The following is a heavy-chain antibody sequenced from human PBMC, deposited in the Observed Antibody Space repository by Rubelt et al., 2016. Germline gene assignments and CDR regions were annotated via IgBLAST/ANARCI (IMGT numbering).Heavy chain of an antibody. CDR2: ISYDGSNE. J-gene: IGHJ4*02. D-gene: IGHD3-10*01. CDR3: GGDRRLVRGLGDYYVYY. Sequence: LEWVTVISYDGSNEYYADSVKGRFTISRDTSKNTLYLQMTSLRAEDTAVVSCGGDRRLVRGLGDYYVYYWGQGTLVTVSS. V-gene: IGHV3-30*04.